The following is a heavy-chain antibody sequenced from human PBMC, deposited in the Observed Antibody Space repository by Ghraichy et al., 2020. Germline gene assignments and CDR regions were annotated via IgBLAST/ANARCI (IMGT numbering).Heavy chain of an antibody. CDR3: ARHYGSGTYPLDD. V-gene: IGHV4-4*09. D-gene: IGHD3-10*01. J-gene: IGHJ4*02. CDR2: IHTSRRT. CDR1: GVSISDYY. Sequence: TLSLTCTVSGVSISDYYWSWIRQPPEKGLEWLGYIHTSRRTNYNPSLKSRVTISVDTSKNQFSLKLSSVTAADTAVYYCARHYGSGTYPLDDWGQGTLVTVSS.